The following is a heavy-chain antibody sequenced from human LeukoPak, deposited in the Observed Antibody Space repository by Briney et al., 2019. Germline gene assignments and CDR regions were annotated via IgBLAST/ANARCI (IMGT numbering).Heavy chain of an antibody. Sequence: GESLKISCKGSGYSFTSYWISWVRQMPGKGLEWMGRIDPSDSYTNYSPSFQGHVTISADKSISTAYLQWSSLKASDTAMYYCARHSNDILTGYWLDYWGQGTLVTVSS. D-gene: IGHD3-9*01. CDR1: GYSFTSYW. CDR2: IDPSDSYT. V-gene: IGHV5-10-1*01. J-gene: IGHJ4*02. CDR3: ARHSNDILTGYWLDY.